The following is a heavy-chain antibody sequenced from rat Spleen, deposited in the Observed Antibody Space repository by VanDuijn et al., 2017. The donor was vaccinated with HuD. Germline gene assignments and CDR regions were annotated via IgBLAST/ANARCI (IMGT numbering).Heavy chain of an antibody. CDR3: TSLSMDA. J-gene: IGHJ4*01. CDR2: ITDNGGAA. V-gene: IGHV5-31*01. Sequence: EVQLVESGGGLVQPGRSLKLSCVASGFTFNNYWMTWIRQAPGKGLEWVASITDNGGAAYYVDSVKGRFTISRDNAKSTLYLQMNSLRSEDTANYYCTSLSMDAWGQGASVTVSS. CDR1: GFTFNNYW.